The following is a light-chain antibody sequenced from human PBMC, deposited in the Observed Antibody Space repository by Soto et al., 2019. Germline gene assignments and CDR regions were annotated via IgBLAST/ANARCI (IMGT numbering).Light chain of an antibody. J-gene: IGKJ5*01. CDR1: QDINNY. CDR3: QQYNHVPIT. Sequence: DIQMTQSPSSLSASVGDRVTITCQASQDINNYLNWYQQKPGKAPKLLIYYASNLETGVPSRFSGSGSGTGFTFTISRLQPEDIATYYCQQYNHVPITFGQGTRLEIK. CDR2: YAS. V-gene: IGKV1-33*01.